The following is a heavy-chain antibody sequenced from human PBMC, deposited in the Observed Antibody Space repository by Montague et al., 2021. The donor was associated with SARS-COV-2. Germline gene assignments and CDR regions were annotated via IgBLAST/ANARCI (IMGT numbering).Heavy chain of an antibody. J-gene: IGHJ6*02. V-gene: IGHV4-59*01. CDR3: AREGSGRGYYYYGMDV. Sequence: SETLSLTCTVSGGSISSYYWSWIRQPPGKGLEWVGYIYYSGSTNYNPSLKSRVTISVDTSKNQFSLKLSSVTAADTAVYCCAREGSGRGYYYYGMDVWGQGTPVTVSS. CDR1: GGSISSYY. D-gene: IGHD3-10*01. CDR2: IYYSGST.